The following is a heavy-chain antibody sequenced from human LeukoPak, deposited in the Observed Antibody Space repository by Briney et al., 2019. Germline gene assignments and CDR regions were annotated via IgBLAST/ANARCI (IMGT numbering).Heavy chain of an antibody. J-gene: IGHJ6*03. V-gene: IGHV3-30*02. CDR3: AKDREKLELGSFMDV. CDR1: GFTFSSYG. CDR2: IRYDGSNK. D-gene: IGHD1-7*01. Sequence: GGSLRLSCAASGFTFSSYGMHWVRQAPGKGLEWVAFIRYDGSNKYYADSVKGRFTISRDNSKNTLYLQMNSLRAEDTAVYYCAKDREKLELGSFMDVWGKGTTVTVSS.